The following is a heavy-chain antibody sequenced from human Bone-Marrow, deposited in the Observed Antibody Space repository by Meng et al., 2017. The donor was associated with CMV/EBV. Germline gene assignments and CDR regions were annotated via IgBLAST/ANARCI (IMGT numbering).Heavy chain of an antibody. Sequence: GESLKISCAASGFNFSKTWMTWVRQAPGKGLEWVGRIKTTIAGGTTAYAAPVQGRFSISRDDSKNTLYLQMNSLKTEDTAVYFCATDLDFYHYYYGMDVWGQGTTATVSS. CDR3: ATDLDFYHYYYGMDV. D-gene: IGHD2-21*02. CDR2: IKTTIAGGTT. V-gene: IGHV3-15*01. CDR1: GFNFSKTW. J-gene: IGHJ6*02.